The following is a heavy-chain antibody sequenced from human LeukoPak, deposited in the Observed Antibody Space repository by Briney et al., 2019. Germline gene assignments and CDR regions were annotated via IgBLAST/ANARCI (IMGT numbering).Heavy chain of an antibody. V-gene: IGHV3-30*04. CDR2: MSYDGSTK. CDR1: GFTFRTYS. J-gene: IGHJ4*02. Sequence: GGSLRLSCAASGFTFRTYSMHWVRQAPGKGLEWVAVMSYDGSTKYYADSVKGRFTTSRDDSENTLYLQMNSLSAEDTAVYYCARRLPQRGLDYWGQGALVTVSS. CDR3: ARRLPQRGLDY.